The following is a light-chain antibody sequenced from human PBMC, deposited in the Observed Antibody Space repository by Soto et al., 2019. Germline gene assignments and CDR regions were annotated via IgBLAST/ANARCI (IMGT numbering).Light chain of an antibody. CDR1: SSGVGGYNY. CDR2: EVS. CDR3: SSYAGSNNRYV. V-gene: IGLV2-8*01. J-gene: IGLJ1*01. Sequence: QSVLTQPPSASGSPGQSVTISCTGTSSGVGGYNYVSWYQQHPGKAPKLMIYEVSKRPSGVPDRFSGSKSGNTASLTVSGLQAEDEADYYCSSYAGSNNRYVFGTGTKVTVL.